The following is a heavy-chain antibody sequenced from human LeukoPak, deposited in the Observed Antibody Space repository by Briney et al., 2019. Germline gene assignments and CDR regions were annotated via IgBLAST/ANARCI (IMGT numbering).Heavy chain of an antibody. CDR2: ISSSSSYI. Sequence: PGGSLRLSCAASGFTFSSYSMNWVRQAPGKGLEWVSSISSSSSYIYYADSLKGRFTISRDNAKNSLYLQMNSLRAEDTAVYYCASSTSWLGWWYFDYWGQGTLVTVSS. J-gene: IGHJ4*02. V-gene: IGHV3-21*01. D-gene: IGHD2-2*01. CDR3: ASSTSWLGWWYFDY. CDR1: GFTFSSYS.